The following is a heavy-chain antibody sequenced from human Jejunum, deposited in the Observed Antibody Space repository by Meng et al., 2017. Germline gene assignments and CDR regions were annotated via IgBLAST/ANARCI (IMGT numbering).Heavy chain of an antibody. J-gene: IGHJ4*02. CDR2: INTATGDT. Sequence: QVQPVQSGAEVKKPGASVRISCKASGYTFTTYKIHWVRQAPGQSLEWMAWINTATGDTHYLQKFQGRVSLTGDMSTFTAYMDLNRLTSDDTAVHYCARDEIDWGQGTLVTVSS. V-gene: IGHV1-3*04. CDR1: GYTFTTYK. CDR3: ARDEID.